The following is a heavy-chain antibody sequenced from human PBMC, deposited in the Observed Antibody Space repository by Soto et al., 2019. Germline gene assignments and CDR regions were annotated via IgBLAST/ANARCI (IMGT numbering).Heavy chain of an antibody. Sequence: GASVKVSCKASGFTFTSSAVQWVRQARGQRLEWIGWIVVGSGNTSYAQKFQERVTITRDMSTSTAYMELSSLRSEDTAVYYCAADRGLAARPRYFDYWGQGTLVTVSS. V-gene: IGHV1-58*01. CDR2: IVVGSGNT. CDR1: GFTFTSSA. CDR3: AADRGLAARPRYFDY. J-gene: IGHJ4*02. D-gene: IGHD6-6*01.